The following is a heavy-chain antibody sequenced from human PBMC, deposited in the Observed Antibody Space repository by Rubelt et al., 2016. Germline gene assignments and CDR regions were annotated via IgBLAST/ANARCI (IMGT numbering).Heavy chain of an antibody. D-gene: IGHD6-13*01. CDR2: T. CDR3: ARDSAGFDY. Sequence: TYSNPSLKSRVTISVETSKNQFSLKLSSVTAADTAVYYCARDSAGFDYWGQGTLVTVSS. J-gene: IGHJ4*02. V-gene: IGHV4-39*07.